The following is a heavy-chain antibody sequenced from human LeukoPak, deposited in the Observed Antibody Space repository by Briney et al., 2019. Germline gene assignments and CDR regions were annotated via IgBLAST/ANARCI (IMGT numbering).Heavy chain of an antibody. CDR1: GGSISSYY. D-gene: IGHD5-24*01. J-gene: IGHJ4*02. Sequence: SETLSLTCTVSGGSISSYYWSWIRQPPGKGLEWIGYIYYSGSTNYNPSLKSRVTISVDTSKNQFSLKLSSVTAADTAVYYCARGRGGWLAQSFDYWGQGILVTVSS. CDR2: IYYSGST. CDR3: ARGRGGWLAQSFDY. V-gene: IGHV4-59*01.